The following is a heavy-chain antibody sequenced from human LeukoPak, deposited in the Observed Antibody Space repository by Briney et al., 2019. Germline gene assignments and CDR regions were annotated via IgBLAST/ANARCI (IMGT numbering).Heavy chain of an antibody. J-gene: IGHJ5*02. CDR2: ISSSGSTT. CDR3: ARNRRLGDLSP. CDR1: GFTFSDHY. Sequence: GGSLRLSCAASGFTFSDHYMSWIRQAPGKGLGWDSYISSSGSTTYYADSVKGRFTISRDNAKNSLYLQMNSLRAEDTAVYYCARNRRLGDLSPWGQGTLVTVSS. V-gene: IGHV3-11*01. D-gene: IGHD3-16*02.